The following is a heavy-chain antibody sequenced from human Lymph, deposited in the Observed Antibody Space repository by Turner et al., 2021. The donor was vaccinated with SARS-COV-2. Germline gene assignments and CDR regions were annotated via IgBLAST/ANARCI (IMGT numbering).Heavy chain of an antibody. Sequence: QVQLVESGGGVVQPGRSLRLSCAASGFTFSSYVMHWVRQAPGKWLEWVAVISYDGINKYYADSVKGRFTISRDNSKNTLYLQMNSLRAEDTAVYYCARLGELLLFGLALDYWGQGTLVTVSS. J-gene: IGHJ4*02. D-gene: IGHD1-26*01. CDR3: ARLGELLLFGLALDY. CDR2: ISYDGINK. CDR1: GFTFSSYV. V-gene: IGHV3-30-3*01.